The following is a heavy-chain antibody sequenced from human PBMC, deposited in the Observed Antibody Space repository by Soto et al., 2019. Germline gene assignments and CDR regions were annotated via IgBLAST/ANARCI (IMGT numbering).Heavy chain of an antibody. CDR2: MNPDSGNT. Sequence: QEQLVQSGAEVKKPGAPVKVSCKASGYTFSNYNINWVRQASGQGLEWMGWMNPDSGNTGYAEKFQGRVTMTRNSSISTAYLKLSGLRSEDTAVYYCAREAASDPSFYYHYMDVWGKGTTVTVSS. D-gene: IGHD3-10*01. CDR3: AREAASDPSFYYHYMDV. V-gene: IGHV1-8*01. J-gene: IGHJ6*03. CDR1: GYTFSNYN.